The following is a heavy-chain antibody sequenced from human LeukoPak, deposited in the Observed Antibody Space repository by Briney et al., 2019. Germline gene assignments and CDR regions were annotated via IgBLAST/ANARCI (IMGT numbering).Heavy chain of an antibody. V-gene: IGHV1-18*01. CDR1: GYTFTSYG. D-gene: IGHD3-10*01. Sequence: ASVKVSCKASGYTFTSYGISWVRQAPGQGLEWMGWISAYNGNTNYAQKLQGRVTMTTDTSTSTAYMELRSLRSDDTAVYYCARDSVSSMVRENWFDPWGQGTLVTVSS. CDR3: ARDSVSSMVRENWFDP. CDR2: ISAYNGNT. J-gene: IGHJ5*02.